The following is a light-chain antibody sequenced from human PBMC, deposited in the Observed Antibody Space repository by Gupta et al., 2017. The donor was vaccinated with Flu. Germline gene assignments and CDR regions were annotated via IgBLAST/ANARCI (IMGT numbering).Light chain of an antibody. V-gene: IGLV2-8*01. CDR3: VSNGGSKV. CDR2: EVL. CDR1: RSDAGGYNY. Sequence: QSALTQPPSASVSPGQSVPISCTGTRSDAGGYNYVSWSQQQPCNAPKRIIYEVLTRAPGVPAGSSGSKSGNTATLTVAGGLADDEYDDYGVSNGGSKVFGGGTKLTVL. J-gene: IGLJ2*01.